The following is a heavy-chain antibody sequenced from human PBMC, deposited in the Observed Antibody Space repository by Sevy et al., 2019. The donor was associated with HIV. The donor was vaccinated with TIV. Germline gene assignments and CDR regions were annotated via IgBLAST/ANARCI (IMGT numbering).Heavy chain of an antibody. CDR2: ISGSGGST. V-gene: IGHV3-23*01. J-gene: IGHJ3*02. CDR3: AKTDGTLTGAFDI. Sequence: GGSLRLSCAASGFIFSSYVMTWVRQAPGKGLEWVSTISGSGGSTYYADSVKGRFTISRDNSKNTLYLQMNSLRAEDTAVYYCAKTDGTLTGAFDIWGQGTMVTVSS. CDR1: GFIFSSYV.